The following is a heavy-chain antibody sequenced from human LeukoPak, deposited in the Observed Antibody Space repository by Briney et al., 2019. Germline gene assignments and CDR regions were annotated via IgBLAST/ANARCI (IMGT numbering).Heavy chain of an antibody. V-gene: IGHV4-39*07. CDR2: LSHSGSS. CDR1: GGSISSSSYY. CDR3: AKPAKTDYADY. Sequence: PSETLSLTCTVSGGSISSSSYYWDWIRQPPGKGLEWIGTLSHSGSSYYNPSLKSRVTISVDTSKNQFSLNLSSVTAADTAVYYCAKPAKTDYADYWGQGTLVTVSS. D-gene: IGHD1-14*01. J-gene: IGHJ4*02.